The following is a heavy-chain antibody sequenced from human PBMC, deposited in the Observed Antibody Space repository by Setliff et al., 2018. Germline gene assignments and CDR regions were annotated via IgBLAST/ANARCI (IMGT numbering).Heavy chain of an antibody. V-gene: IGHV4-38-2*02. J-gene: IGHJ4*02. Sequence: SETLSLTCTVSGYSISSGYIWGWIRQPPGKGLEWVGNIGHTGSINYNPSLKSRLTTSRDTSKNQVSLKLYSVTATDTAVYYCARDLGHGGDSDYWGQGILVTVSS. CDR2: IGHTGSI. D-gene: IGHD2-21*02. CDR3: ARDLGHGGDSDY. CDR1: GYSISSGYI.